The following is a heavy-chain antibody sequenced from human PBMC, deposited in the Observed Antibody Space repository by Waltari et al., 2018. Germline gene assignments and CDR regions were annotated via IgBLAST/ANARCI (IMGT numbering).Heavy chain of an antibody. CDR2: IIPIFGTA. D-gene: IGHD3-16*02. J-gene: IGHJ4*02. CDR3: ARGDYVWGSYRQPHFDY. V-gene: IGHV1-69*01. CDR1: GGPFSSSA. Sequence: QVQLVQSGAEVKKPGSSVKVSCKASGGPFSSSAISWGRQAPEQGLEWMGGIIPIFGTANYAQKFQGRVTITADESTSTAYMELSSLRSEDTAVYYCARGDYVWGSYRQPHFDYWGQGTLVTVSS.